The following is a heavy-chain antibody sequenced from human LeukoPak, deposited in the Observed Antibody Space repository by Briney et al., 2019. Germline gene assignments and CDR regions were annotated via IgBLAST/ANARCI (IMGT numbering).Heavy chain of an antibody. CDR2: VYYTGST. Sequence: SETLSLTCTVSGGSISSYYWSWVRQPPGKGLEWIGFVYYTGSTNYSPSLKSRVTISVDTSKNQSSLKLSSVTAADTAVYYCAVLISNWFDPWGQGTLVTVSS. CDR3: AVLISNWFDP. CDR1: GGSISSYY. D-gene: IGHD3-16*01. V-gene: IGHV4-59*12. J-gene: IGHJ5*02.